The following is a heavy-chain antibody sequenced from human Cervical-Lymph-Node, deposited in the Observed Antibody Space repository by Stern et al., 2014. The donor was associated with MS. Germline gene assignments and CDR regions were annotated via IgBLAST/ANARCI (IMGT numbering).Heavy chain of an antibody. CDR1: GFTFSSYS. CDR3: ARGRGGNYRYYFDY. D-gene: IGHD4-23*01. V-gene: IGHV3-21*01. Sequence: EVQLLESGGGLVKPGGSLRLSCAASGFTFSSYSMTWVRQALRTGLELVASLSSGGSCIYCAGSLKGRFTITSDNAKNSPELHMNSLRAEDTAVYYCARGRGGNYRYYFDYWGQGTLVTVSS. J-gene: IGHJ4*02. CDR2: LSSGGSCI.